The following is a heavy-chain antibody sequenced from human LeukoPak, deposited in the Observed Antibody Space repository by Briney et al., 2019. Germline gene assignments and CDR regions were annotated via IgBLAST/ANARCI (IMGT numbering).Heavy chain of an antibody. J-gene: IGHJ4*02. Sequence: GGSLRLSCAASGFTFSSYAMSWVRQAPGKGLEWVSAISGSGGSTYYADSVKGRFTISRDNSENTLYLQMNSLRAEDTAVYYCAKVVGGYSYGHAFDYWGQGTLVTVSS. D-gene: IGHD5-18*01. CDR1: GFTFSSYA. V-gene: IGHV3-23*01. CDR2: ISGSGGST. CDR3: AKVVGGYSYGHAFDY.